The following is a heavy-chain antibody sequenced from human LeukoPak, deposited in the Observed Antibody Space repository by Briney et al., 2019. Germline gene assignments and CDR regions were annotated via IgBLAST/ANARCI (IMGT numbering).Heavy chain of an antibody. D-gene: IGHD1-7*01. J-gene: IGHJ4*02. CDR1: GGSISSYY. Sequence: PSETLSLTCTVSGGSISSYYWTWIRQPAGKGLEWIGRILTSGSTNYNPSLKSRVTMSVDTSKNQFSLKPSSVTAADTAVYYCARFRLEVRGFDYWGQGTLVTVSS. CDR3: ARFRLEVRGFDY. CDR2: ILTSGST. V-gene: IGHV4-4*07.